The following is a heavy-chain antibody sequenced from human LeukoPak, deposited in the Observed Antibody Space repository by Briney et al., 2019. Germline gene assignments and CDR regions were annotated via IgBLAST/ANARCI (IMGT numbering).Heavy chain of an antibody. CDR3: ARGVFYDSSGYYRRKYNWFDL. CDR1: GFTFSSYD. J-gene: IGHJ5*02. D-gene: IGHD3-22*01. CDR2: ICTAGDT. Sequence: GGSLRLSCAASGFTFSSYDMHWVRQAPGKGLEWVSAICTAGDTYYPVSVKGQFTISRENAKNSLYLQMNSLRAGDTAVYYCARGVFYDSSGYYRRKYNWFDLWGQGTLVTVSS. V-gene: IGHV3-13*04.